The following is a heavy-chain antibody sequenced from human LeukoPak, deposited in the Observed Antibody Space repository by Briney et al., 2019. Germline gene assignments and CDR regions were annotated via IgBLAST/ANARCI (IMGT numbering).Heavy chain of an antibody. CDR1: GVSFSGYY. Sequence: KPSETLSLTCAVYGVSFSGYYWSGTRRPPGKGLEGMGEINHSGSTNYNPSLKSRVTISVDTSKNQFSLKLSSVTAADTAVYYCASTRIQLWLRRYYFDYWGQGTLVTVSS. J-gene: IGHJ4*02. D-gene: IGHD5-18*01. CDR3: ASTRIQLWLRRYYFDY. V-gene: IGHV4-34*01. CDR2: INHSGST.